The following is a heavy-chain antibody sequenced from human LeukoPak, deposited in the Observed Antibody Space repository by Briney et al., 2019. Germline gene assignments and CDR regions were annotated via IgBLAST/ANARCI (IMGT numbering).Heavy chain of an antibody. V-gene: IGHV4-31*01. CDR2: IYYSGST. J-gene: IGHJ5*02. CDR1: GGSISSGGYY. D-gene: IGHD3-16*01. Sequence: SETLSLTCTVSGGSISSGGYYWSWIRQHPGKGLEWIGYIYYSGSTYYNPSLKSPVTISVDTSKNQFSLKLSSVTAADTAVYYCARDNGDDYVWGSYPDIWFDPWGQGTLVTVSS. CDR3: ARDNGDDYVWGSYPDIWFDP.